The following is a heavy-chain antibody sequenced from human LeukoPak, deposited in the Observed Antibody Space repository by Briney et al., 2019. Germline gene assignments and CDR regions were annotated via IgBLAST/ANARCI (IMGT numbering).Heavy chain of an antibody. D-gene: IGHD3-3*01. CDR3: TRESGACSLFGF. CDR1: GGSITTTNS. Sequence: PSGTLSLTCAVSGGSITTTNSWSWVRQPPGKGLEWIGEVHLCGATNYNPSLESRVSMSIDKSKNHLSLEVTSVTAADTAIYYCTRESGACSLFGFWGQGTVLTVSS. V-gene: IGHV4-4*02. J-gene: IGHJ1*01. CDR2: VHLCGAT.